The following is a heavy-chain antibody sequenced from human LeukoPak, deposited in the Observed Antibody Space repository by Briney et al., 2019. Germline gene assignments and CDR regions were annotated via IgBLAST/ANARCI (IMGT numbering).Heavy chain of an antibody. V-gene: IGHV3-53*01. J-gene: IGHJ4*02. CDR3: ALHHGATPFDY. CDR1: GFTVSSNY. Sequence: GGSLRLSCAASGFTVSSNYMSWVRQAPGKGLEWVSIIYSGGSTFYADSVKGRFTISRDNSKNTLYLQMNSLRAEDTAVYYCALHHGATPFDYWGQGTLVTVSS. D-gene: IGHD1-26*01. CDR2: IYSGGST.